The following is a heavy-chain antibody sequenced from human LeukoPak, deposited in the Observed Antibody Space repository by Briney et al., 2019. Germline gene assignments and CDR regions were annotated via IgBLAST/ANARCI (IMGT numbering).Heavy chain of an antibody. D-gene: IGHD6-13*01. CDR1: GGSIRSHY. CDR2: IYYSGST. Sequence: SETLSLTCTVSGGSIRSHYWSWIRQPPGKGLEWIGYIYYSGSTKYNSSLKSRVTISVDTSKNQFSLRLSSVTAADTAVYYRARWGYQTGYSSSFDHWGQGTLVTVSS. J-gene: IGHJ5*02. V-gene: IGHV4-59*11. CDR3: ARWGYQTGYSSSFDH.